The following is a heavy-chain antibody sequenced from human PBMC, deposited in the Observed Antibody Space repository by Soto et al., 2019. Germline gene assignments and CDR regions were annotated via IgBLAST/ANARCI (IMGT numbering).Heavy chain of an antibody. D-gene: IGHD3-22*01. Sequence: EVQLVESGGGLVQPGRSLRLSCAASGFTFDDYAMHWVRQAPGKGLEWVSGISWNSGSVGYADSVKGRFTISRDNTKNSLYLEMNSLRADDTAFYYCAKDLTNYDSSGHYFDFWGQGTLVTVSS. V-gene: IGHV3-9*01. CDR3: AKDLTNYDSSGHYFDF. CDR2: ISWNSGSV. CDR1: GFTFDDYA. J-gene: IGHJ4*02.